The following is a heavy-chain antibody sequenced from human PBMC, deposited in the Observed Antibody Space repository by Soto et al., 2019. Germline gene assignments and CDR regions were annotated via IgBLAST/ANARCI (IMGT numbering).Heavy chain of an antibody. J-gene: IGHJ5*02. V-gene: IGHV1-69*05. CDR2: IIPLFGTT. CDR3: ARMSSAGTLNWFDP. CDR1: GGTFSSYG. D-gene: IGHD6-13*01. Sequence: ASVKVSCKASGGTFSSYGISWVRQAPGQGIEWMGGIIPLFGTTNYGQKFKGRVAMTRDASTGTSHLELSSLTSGDTAVYYCARMSSAGTLNWFDPWGQGTLVTVSS.